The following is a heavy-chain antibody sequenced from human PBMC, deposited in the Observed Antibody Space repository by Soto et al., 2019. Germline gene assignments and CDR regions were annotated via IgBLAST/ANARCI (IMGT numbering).Heavy chain of an antibody. V-gene: IGHV3-23*01. D-gene: IGHD3-3*02. Sequence: GGSLRLSCAASGFTFSSYSMSWVRQAPGKGLEWVSAISGSGANTYYADSVKGRFTISRDNSKNTLYLQMNSLRAEDTAVYYCAKDISGPHDYWGQGTLVTVSS. CDR2: ISGSGANT. CDR1: GFTFSSYS. CDR3: AKDISGPHDY. J-gene: IGHJ4*02.